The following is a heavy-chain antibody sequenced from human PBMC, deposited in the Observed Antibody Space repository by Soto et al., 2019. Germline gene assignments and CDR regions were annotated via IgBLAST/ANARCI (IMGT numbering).Heavy chain of an antibody. CDR2: IWYDGSNK. J-gene: IGHJ4*02. V-gene: IGHV3-33*01. D-gene: IGHD3-10*01. Sequence: QVQLVESGGGVVQPGRSLRLSCAASGFTFSSYGMHWVRQAPGKGLEWVAVIWYDGSNKYYADSVKGRFTISRDNSKNTLYLQMNSLRAEDTAVYYCAREDYYGSGSYYYFDYWGQGTLVTVSS. CDR1: GFTFSSYG. CDR3: AREDYYGSGSYYYFDY.